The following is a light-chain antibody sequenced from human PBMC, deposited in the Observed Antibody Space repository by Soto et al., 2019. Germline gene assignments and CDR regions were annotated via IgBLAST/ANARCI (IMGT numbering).Light chain of an antibody. Sequence: DIEITQAPSYVSASVGDRFTIPCRASQGIKNWLAWYAQKPGKAPNXLIYTGSSLQSGVLSRGIGRGAWPACTLPINSLQPEDVSTDYCPQAASSTITFGQGTRLETK. CDR1: QGIKNW. CDR2: TGS. CDR3: PQAASSTIT. V-gene: IGKV1-12*01. J-gene: IGKJ5*01.